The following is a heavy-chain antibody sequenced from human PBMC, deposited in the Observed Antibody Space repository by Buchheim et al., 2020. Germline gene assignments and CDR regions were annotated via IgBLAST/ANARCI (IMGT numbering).Heavy chain of an antibody. V-gene: IGHV3-13*01. D-gene: IGHD3-3*01. J-gene: IGHJ4*02. CDR2: IGTAGDT. Sequence: EVQLVESGGGLVQPGGSLRLSCAASGFTFSSYDMHWVRQATGKGLEWVSAIGTAGDTYYPGSVKGRFTISRENAKNSLYLQMNSLRAGDTAVYYCARGGKNYDFWSAHPVDYWGQGTL. CDR3: ARGGKNYDFWSAHPVDY. CDR1: GFTFSSYD.